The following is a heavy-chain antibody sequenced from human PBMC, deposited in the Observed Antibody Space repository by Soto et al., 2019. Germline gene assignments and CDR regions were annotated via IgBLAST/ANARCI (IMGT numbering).Heavy chain of an antibody. CDR2: ISSSSSYI. J-gene: IGHJ4*02. D-gene: IGHD5-12*01. CDR1: GFTFSSYS. V-gene: IGHV3-21*01. CDR3: ARDYPLSGYDFATFDY. Sequence: ESGGGLVKPGGSLRLSCAASGFTFSSYSMNWVRQAPGKGLEWVSSISSSSSYIYYADSVKGRFTISRDNAKNSLYLQMNSLRAEDTAVYYCARDYPLSGYDFATFDYWGQGTLVTVSS.